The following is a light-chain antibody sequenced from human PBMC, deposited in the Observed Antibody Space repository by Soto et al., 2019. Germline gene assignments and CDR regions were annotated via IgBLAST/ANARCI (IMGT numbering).Light chain of an antibody. J-gene: IGLJ1*01. V-gene: IGLV2-23*01. CDR3: CSYAGSSTYV. CDR2: EGS. Sequence: ALTQPASVSGSPGQSISISCTGTSSDVGSYNLVSWYQQHPGKAPKLMIYEGSKRPSGVSNRFSGSKSGNTASLTISGLQAEDEADYYCCSYAGSSTYVFGTGTKVTV. CDR1: SSDVGSYNL.